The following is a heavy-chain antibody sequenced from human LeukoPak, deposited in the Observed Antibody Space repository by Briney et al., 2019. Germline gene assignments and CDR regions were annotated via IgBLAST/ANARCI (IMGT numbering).Heavy chain of an antibody. D-gene: IGHD3-22*01. CDR1: GFTFSTYA. CDR2: ISNDGSDK. J-gene: IGHJ4*02. Sequence: PGGSLRLSCAASGFTFSTYAMHWVRQAPGKGLGCVAVISNDGSDKYYPDSVNGRFTISRDNSENTLYLQMNSLRAEDTAVYYCARGTYYYDSSGYYSGGLGYWGQGTLVTVSS. CDR3: ARGTYYYDSSGYYSGGLGY. V-gene: IGHV3-30*04.